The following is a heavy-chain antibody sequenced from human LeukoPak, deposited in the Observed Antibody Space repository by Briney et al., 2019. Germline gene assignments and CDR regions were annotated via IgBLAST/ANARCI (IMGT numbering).Heavy chain of an antibody. CDR1: GGSISSYY. J-gene: IGHJ5*02. CDR2: IYYSGST. CDR3: ARGVTMIRGVILERTKSTNCFDP. V-gene: IGHV4-59*01. Sequence: SETLSLTCTVSGGSISSYYWSWIRQPPGKGLEWIGYIYYSGSTNYNPSLKSRVTISVDTSKNQFSLKLSSVTAADAAVYYCARGVTMIRGVILERTKSTNCFDPWGQGTLVIVSS. D-gene: IGHD3-10*01.